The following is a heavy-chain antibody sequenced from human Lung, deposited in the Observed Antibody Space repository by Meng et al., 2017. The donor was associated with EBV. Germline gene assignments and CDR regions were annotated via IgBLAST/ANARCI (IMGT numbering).Heavy chain of an antibody. J-gene: IGHJ4*02. Sequence: QVQRQESGPGLVEPSQTLSLTCTVSGGSMSSGNYYWSWIRQPPGKGLEWIGYIHHSGSAYYNPSLKSRVSISVDTSKNQFSLNLNSMTAADTAVYYCASFDHIPRRNYFDYWGQGTLVTVFS. CDR1: GGSMSSGNYY. D-gene: IGHD2-21*01. V-gene: IGHV4-30-4*01. CDR2: IHHSGSA. CDR3: ASFDHIPRRNYFDY.